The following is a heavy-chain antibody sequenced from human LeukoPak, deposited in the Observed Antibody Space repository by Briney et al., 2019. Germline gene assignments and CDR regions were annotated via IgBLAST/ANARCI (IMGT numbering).Heavy chain of an antibody. Sequence: SETLSLTCAVYGGSFSDYYWSWIRQPPGKGLEWIGEINHSGSTNYNPSLKSRVTISIDTSKNQFSLKLSFVTAADTAVYYCARQAGYYFDYWGQGTLVTVSS. J-gene: IGHJ4*02. V-gene: IGHV4-34*01. D-gene: IGHD3-10*01. CDR1: GGSFSDYY. CDR2: INHSGST. CDR3: ARQAGYYFDY.